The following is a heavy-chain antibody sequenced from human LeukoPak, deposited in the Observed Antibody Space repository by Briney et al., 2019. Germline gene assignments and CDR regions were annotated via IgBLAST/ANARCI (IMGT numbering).Heavy chain of an antibody. CDR2: MNPNSGNT. D-gene: IGHD3-22*01. CDR3: ARNGYGDSSGYYDLGGFDY. Sequence: ASVKVSCKASGYTFTSYDINWVRQATGQGLEWMGWMNPNSGNTGYAQKFQGRVTITADESTSTAYMELSSLRSEDTAAYYCARNGYGDSSGYYDLGGFDYWGQGTLVTVSS. CDR1: GYTFTSYD. J-gene: IGHJ4*02. V-gene: IGHV1-8*01.